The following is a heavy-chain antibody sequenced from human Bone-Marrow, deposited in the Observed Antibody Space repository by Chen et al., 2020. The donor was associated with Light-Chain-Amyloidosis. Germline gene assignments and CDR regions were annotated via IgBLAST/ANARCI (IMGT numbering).Heavy chain of an antibody. CDR2: IFYSGST. J-gene: IGHJ4*02. CDR1: ETSIDAAY. CDR3: ARVQTVTALNY. V-gene: IGHV4-59*01. Sequence: QAQLQESGPGLVKPSETLSHTCSVSETSIDAAYWAWIRQPPGKGLEWIGYIFYSGSTTYNPSLKSRVTMSVDTSTNQFSLKLTSLTTADTAVYYCARVQTVTALNYWGQGTMVTVSS. D-gene: IGHD2-21*02.